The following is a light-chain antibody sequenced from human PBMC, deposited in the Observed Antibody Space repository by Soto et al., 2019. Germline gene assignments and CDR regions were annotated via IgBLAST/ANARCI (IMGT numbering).Light chain of an antibody. CDR1: QTISIW. CDR2: DAS. V-gene: IGKV1-5*01. CDR3: QQFDDYPFT. Sequence: DIQMTQSPSTLSASVGDRVTITCRARQTISIWLAWYQQKPGKAPKLLIYDASILESGVPSRFSGSGSGTEFTLTISSLQPDDFATYYCQQFDDYPFTFGPGTKVDIK. J-gene: IGKJ3*01.